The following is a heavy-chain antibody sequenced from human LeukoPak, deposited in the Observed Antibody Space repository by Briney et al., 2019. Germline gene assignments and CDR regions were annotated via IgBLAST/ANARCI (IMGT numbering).Heavy chain of an antibody. CDR3: ARDGLTYYFDY. D-gene: IGHD3-9*01. CDR1: GFTFSSYA. V-gene: IGHV3-30-3*01. CDR2: ISYDGSNK. Sequence: GGSLRLPCAASGFTFSSYAMHWVRQAPGKGLEWVAVISYDGSNKYYADSVKGRFTISRDNSKNTLYLQMNSLRAEDTAVYYCARDGLTYYFDYWGQGTLVTVSS. J-gene: IGHJ4*02.